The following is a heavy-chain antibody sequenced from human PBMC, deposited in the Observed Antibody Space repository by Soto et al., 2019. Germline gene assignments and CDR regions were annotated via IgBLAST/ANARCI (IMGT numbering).Heavy chain of an antibody. J-gene: IGHJ6*04. Sequence: EVQLVESGGGLVQPGGSLRLYCAASGVTLSGRSMHWVRQAPGKGLVWVSGIDNAGTDSTYADSVKGRFTSSRDNAKNMLYLQMNSLRVEDTAVDYCARGWFGPDVWGKGTTVTVSS. CDR2: IDNAGTDS. D-gene: IGHD3-10*01. CDR3: ARGWFGPDV. CDR1: GVTLSGRS. V-gene: IGHV3-74*01.